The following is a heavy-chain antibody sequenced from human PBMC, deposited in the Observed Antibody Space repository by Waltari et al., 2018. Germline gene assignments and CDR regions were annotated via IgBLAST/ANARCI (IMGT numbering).Heavy chain of an antibody. CDR2: MSADGSVR. CDR3: ARDGGRNLDY. D-gene: IGHD6-25*01. V-gene: IGHV3-74*01. J-gene: IGHJ4*02. CDR1: GFTTSSYW. Sequence: EVQVVDSGAGLVQPGGSLRLSCAASGFTTSSYWIHWVRQAPGKGLVWVSIMSADGSVRRYADSVKGRFTISRDNVKNMLYLQMDSLRAEDTAVYYCARDGGRNLDYWGQGTLVVVSS.